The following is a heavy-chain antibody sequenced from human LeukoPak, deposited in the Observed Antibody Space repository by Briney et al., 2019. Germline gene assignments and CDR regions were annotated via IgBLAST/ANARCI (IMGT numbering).Heavy chain of an antibody. CDR2: ISSSGYFI. Sequence: GVPLRLSCAACGFTFNSYDMHWVRQAPGKALEWVSSISSSGYFILYADCMRGRFPISRDNAKSTLFLQIHTLRAEDTAVFFCARGKYFCDSWGQGTLVTVSS. V-gene: IGHV3-21*06. CDR3: ARGKYFCDS. CDR1: GFTFNSYD. J-gene: IGHJ4*02.